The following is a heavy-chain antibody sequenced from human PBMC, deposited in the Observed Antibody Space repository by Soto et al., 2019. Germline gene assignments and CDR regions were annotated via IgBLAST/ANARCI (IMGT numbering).Heavy chain of an antibody. Sequence: QVQLQESGPGLVKPSQTLSLTCTVSGGSISSGGYYWSWIRQHPGKGLEWIGYIYYSGSTYYNPSHKSRVTISVDTSKNQVSLKLSSVTAADTAVYYCARGELRFWFDPWGQGTLVTVSS. CDR1: GGSISSGGYY. J-gene: IGHJ5*02. V-gene: IGHV4-31*03. D-gene: IGHD1-26*01. CDR2: IYYSGST. CDR3: ARGELRFWFDP.